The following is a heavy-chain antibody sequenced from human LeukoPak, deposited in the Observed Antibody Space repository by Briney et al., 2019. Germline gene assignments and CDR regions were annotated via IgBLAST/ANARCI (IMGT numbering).Heavy chain of an antibody. D-gene: IGHD3-22*01. J-gene: IGHJ5*02. Sequence: GGSLRLSCAASGFTFSSYSMNWVRQAPGKGLEWVSSISSSSYIYYADSVKGRFTISRDNAKNSLYLQMNSLRAEDTAVYYCAREGNYYDSSGYYWFDPWGQGTLVTVSS. V-gene: IGHV3-21*01. CDR3: AREGNYYDSSGYYWFDP. CDR1: GFTFSSYS. CDR2: ISSSSYI.